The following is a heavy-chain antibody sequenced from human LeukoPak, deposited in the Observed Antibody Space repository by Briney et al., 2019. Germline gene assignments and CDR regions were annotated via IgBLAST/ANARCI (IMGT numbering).Heavy chain of an antibody. CDR1: GFTFNSYW. Sequence: GGSLRLSCKVSGFTFNSYWMHWVRQAPGKGLVWVSRMNNDGRVITYADSAKGRFTISRDNAKNTLYLQMNSLRAEDTAVYYCAREFEATGFWALDYWGQGTLVTASS. J-gene: IGHJ4*02. CDR3: AREFEATGFWALDY. D-gene: IGHD3-16*01. V-gene: IGHV3-74*01. CDR2: MNNDGRVI.